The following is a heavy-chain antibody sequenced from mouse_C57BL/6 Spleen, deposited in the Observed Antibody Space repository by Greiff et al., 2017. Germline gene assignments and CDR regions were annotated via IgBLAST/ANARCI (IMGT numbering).Heavy chain of an antibody. J-gene: IGHJ4*01. V-gene: IGHV5-17*01. CDR2: ISSGSSTI. D-gene: IGHD3-2*02. CDR1: GFTFSDYG. Sequence: EVQLVESGGGLVKPGGSLKLSCAASGFTFSDYGMHWVRQAPEKGLEWVAYISSGSSTIYYADTVKGRFTISRDNAKNTLFLQMTSLRSEDTAMYYCARQAQATLYYAMDYWGQGTSVTVSS. CDR3: ARQAQATLYYAMDY.